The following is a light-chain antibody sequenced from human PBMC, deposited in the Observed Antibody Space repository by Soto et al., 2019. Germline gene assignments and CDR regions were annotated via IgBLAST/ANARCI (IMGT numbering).Light chain of an antibody. J-gene: IGKJ1*01. V-gene: IGKV1-5*01. CDR3: QQFNSYSWT. CDR2: DAA. CDR1: QSISSW. Sequence: DIQMTQSPSTLSASVGDRVTITCRASQSISSWLAWYQQKPGKAPKLLIYDAATLKSGVPSRFSGSGSGTEFTLTISSLQPDDFGTYYCQQFNSYSWTFGQGTKVEIK.